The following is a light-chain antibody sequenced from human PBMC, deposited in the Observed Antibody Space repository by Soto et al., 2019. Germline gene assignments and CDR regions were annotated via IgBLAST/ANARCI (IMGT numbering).Light chain of an antibody. V-gene: IGKV3-15*01. CDR1: QSVNAN. CDR3: QQYITWLWT. Sequence: EVVMTQSPATLPVSPGERATLSCRASQSVNANLAWYQQKPGQAPRLLIHGASNRATGIPARFSGSGFGTEFILTISSLQSEDFAVYYCQQYITWLWTFCQGTKVEI. J-gene: IGKJ1*01. CDR2: GAS.